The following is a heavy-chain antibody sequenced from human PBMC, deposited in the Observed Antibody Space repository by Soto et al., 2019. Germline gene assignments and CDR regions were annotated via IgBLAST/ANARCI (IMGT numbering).Heavy chain of an antibody. CDR1: GFTFSSYS. J-gene: IGHJ6*02. CDR3: AREAGDYLYYYYYYGMDV. CDR2: ISSSSSTI. Sequence: GWSLRLSCAASGFTFSSYSMNWVRQAPGKGLEWVSYISSSSSTIYYADSVKGRFTISRDNAKNSLYLQMNSLRDEDTAVYYCAREAGDYLYYYYYYGMDVWGQGTTVTGSS. D-gene: IGHD4-17*01. V-gene: IGHV3-48*02.